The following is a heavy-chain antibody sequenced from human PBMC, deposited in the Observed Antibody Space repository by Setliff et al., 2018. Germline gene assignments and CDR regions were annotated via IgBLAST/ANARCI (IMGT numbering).Heavy chain of an antibody. D-gene: IGHD5-18*01. CDR2: IKEDGSEK. Sequence: ETLSLTCTVSGGSISSHYWSWIRQPPGKGLEWVANIKEDGSEKYYVDSVKGRFTISRDNAKNSLDLQMDSLRGEDTAVYYCVRDRWKVMVNKGDDAFDLWGQGTLVTVS. J-gene: IGHJ3*01. V-gene: IGHV3-7*01. CDR3: VRDRWKVMVNKGDDAFDL. CDR1: GGSISSHY.